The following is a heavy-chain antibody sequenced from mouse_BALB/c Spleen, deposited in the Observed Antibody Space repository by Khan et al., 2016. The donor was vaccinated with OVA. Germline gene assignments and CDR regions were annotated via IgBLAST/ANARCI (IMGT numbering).Heavy chain of an antibody. Sequence: QVQLQQSGPGLVAPSQSLSITCTVSGFSLTSYGVHWVRQPPGKGLEWLGVIWAGGSTTYNSALMSRLSISKDNSKSQVFLTMNSMQTDDTAMYYCARLEDIWGQGTTLTVSS. J-gene: IGHJ2*01. CDR2: IWAGGST. V-gene: IGHV2-9*02. CDR1: GFSLTSYG. D-gene: IGHD1-3*01. CDR3: ARLEDI.